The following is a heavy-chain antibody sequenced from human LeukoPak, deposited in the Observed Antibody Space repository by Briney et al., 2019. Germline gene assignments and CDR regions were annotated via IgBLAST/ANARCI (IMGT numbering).Heavy chain of an antibody. CDR3: ARRGVSWFDP. Sequence: SETLSLTCTVAGGSISSYYWSWIRQPPEKGLEWIGYIYYSGSTNYNPSLKSRVTISVDTSKNQFSLKLSSVTAADTAVYYCARRGVSWFDPWGQGTLVTVSS. J-gene: IGHJ5*02. D-gene: IGHD2/OR15-2a*01. V-gene: IGHV4-59*08. CDR2: IYYSGST. CDR1: GGSISSYY.